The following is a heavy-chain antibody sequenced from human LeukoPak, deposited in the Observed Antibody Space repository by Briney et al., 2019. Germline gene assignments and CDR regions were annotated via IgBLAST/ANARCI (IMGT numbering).Heavy chain of an antibody. Sequence: GASVKVSCKASGYTFTSYYMHWVRQAPGQGLEWMGIINPSGGSTSYAQKFQGRVTMTRDTSISTAYMELSRLRSDDTAVYYCASIRVLGIGAFDIWGQGTMVTVSS. CDR1: GYTFTSYY. CDR2: INPSGGST. CDR3: ASIRVLGIGAFDI. D-gene: IGHD7-27*01. V-gene: IGHV1-46*01. J-gene: IGHJ3*02.